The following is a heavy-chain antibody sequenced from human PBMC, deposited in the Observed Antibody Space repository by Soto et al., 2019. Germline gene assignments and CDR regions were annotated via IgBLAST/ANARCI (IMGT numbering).Heavy chain of an antibody. CDR1: GGSISSGGYY. D-gene: IGHD3-16*02. CDR3: ARAIGSAIWGSYRFDY. V-gene: IGHV4-31*03. J-gene: IGHJ4*02. Sequence: QVQLQESGPGLVKPSQTLSLTCTVSGGSISSGGYYWSWIRQHPGKGLEWIGYIYYSGSTYYNPSLKSRVTLSVDPVKNQFSPEVGSVDAADTGGYFCARAIGSAIWGSYRFDYWGQGTLVTLPS. CDR2: IYYSGST.